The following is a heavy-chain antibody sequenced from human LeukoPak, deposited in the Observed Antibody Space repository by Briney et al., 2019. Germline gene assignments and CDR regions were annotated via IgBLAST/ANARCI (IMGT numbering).Heavy chain of an antibody. J-gene: IGHJ4*02. CDR3: ARHRGYCSSTSCYGPYYFDY. D-gene: IGHD2-2*01. Sequence: SETLSLTCAVYGGSFSSYYWGWIRQPPGKGLEWMGSIYYSGSTYYNPSLKSRVTISVDTSKNQFSLKLSSVTAADTAVYYCARHRGYCSSTSCYGPYYFDYWGQGTLVTVSS. CDR2: IYYSGST. CDR1: GGSFSSYY. V-gene: IGHV4-39*01.